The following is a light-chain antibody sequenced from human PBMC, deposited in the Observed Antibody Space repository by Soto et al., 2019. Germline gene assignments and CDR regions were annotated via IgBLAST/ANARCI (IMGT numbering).Light chain of an antibody. J-gene: IGLJ1*01. V-gene: IGLV2-18*02. Sequence: QSALTQPPSVSGSPGQSVTISCAGTSSDFSSYNRVSWYQRPPGTGPKLIIYEVNNRPSGVPDRFSGSRSGSSASLAITGLQAEDEADYYCQSYDSSLTGSVFGTGTKVTVL. CDR1: SSDFSSYNR. CDR3: QSYDSSLTGSV. CDR2: EVN.